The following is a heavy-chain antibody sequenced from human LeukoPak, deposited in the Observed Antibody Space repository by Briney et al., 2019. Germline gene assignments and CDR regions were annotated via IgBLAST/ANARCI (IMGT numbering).Heavy chain of an antibody. V-gene: IGHV3-20*04. CDR3: ARDPYFGELSPHVYYWYMDV. D-gene: IGHD3-10*01. CDR1: GFTFDDYG. CDR2: INWNGGST. Sequence: GGSLRLSCAASGFTFDDYGMSWVRQAPGKGLEWVSGINWNGGSTGYADSVKGRFTISRDNAKNSLYLQMNSLRAEDTAVYYCARDPYFGELSPHVYYWYMDVWGKGTTVTISS. J-gene: IGHJ6*03.